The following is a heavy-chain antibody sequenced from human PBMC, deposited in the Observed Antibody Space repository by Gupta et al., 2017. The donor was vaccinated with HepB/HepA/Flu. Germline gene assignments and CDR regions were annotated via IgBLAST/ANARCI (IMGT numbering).Heavy chain of an antibody. D-gene: IGHD5-24*01. V-gene: IGHV1-69*01. CDR1: GGTFSSYA. CDR3: ARRGRDGYKSWYFDL. J-gene: IGHJ2*01. CDR2: IIPICGTA. Sequence: QVQLVQSGAEVKKPGSSVKVSCKASGGTFSSYAISWVRQAPGQGLEWMGGIIPICGTANYAQKFQGRVTITADESTSTAYMELSSLRSEDTAVYYCARRGRDGYKSWYFDLWGRGTLVTVSS.